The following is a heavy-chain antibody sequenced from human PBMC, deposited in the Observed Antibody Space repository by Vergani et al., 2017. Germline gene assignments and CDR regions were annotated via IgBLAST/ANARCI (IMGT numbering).Heavy chain of an antibody. CDR2: IYWNDDK. CDR3: ARQQWTSFDY. J-gene: IGHJ4*02. V-gene: IGHV2-5*01. Sequence: QIILQEPGPTLVKPTQTFTLTCTFSGFSPSTSGVGVGWIRLPPGKPLEWLALIYWNDDKRYSPSLKSRLTITKDTSKKLVVLTMTNMDPVDTATYYCARQQWTSFDYWGQGTLVTVSS. CDR1: GFSPSTSGVG. D-gene: IGHD6-19*01.